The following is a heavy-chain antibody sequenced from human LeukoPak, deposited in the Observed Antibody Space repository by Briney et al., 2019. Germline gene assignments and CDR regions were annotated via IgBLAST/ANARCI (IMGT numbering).Heavy chain of an antibody. V-gene: IGHV3-33*05. CDR3: TTIHY. CDR1: GFPFSSWP. Sequence: PGTSLRLSCAASGFPFSSWPVDWVRQAPGRGLEWITTISHDGGQTYYADSVKGRFIISRDNSKNTLSLQMNSLRVEDTGMYYCTTIHYWGQGTLITVSS. J-gene: IGHJ4*02. CDR2: ISHDGGQT.